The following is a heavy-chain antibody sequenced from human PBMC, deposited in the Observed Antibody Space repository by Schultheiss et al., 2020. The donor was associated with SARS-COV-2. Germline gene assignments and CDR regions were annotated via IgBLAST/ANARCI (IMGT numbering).Heavy chain of an antibody. CDR1: GGSVSSGSYY. CDR3: ARDHYGGNGDAFDI. J-gene: IGHJ3*02. Sequence: SETLSLTCTVSGGSVSSGSYYWIWIRQPPGKGLEWIGYIYYSGSTYYNPSLKSRVTISVDTSKNQFSLKLSSVTAADTAVYYCARDHYGGNGDAFDIWGQGTMVTVSS. CDR2: IYYSGST. D-gene: IGHD4-23*01. V-gene: IGHV4-61*01.